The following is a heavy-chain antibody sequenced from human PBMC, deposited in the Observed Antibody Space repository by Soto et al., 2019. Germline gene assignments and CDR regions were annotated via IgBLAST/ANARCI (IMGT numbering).Heavy chain of an antibody. D-gene: IGHD5-12*01. V-gene: IGHV3-30-3*01. Sequence: GGSLRLSCAASGFTFSSYAMHWVRQAPGKGLEWVAVISYDGSNKYYADSVKGRFTISRDNSKNTLYLQMNSLRAEDTAVYYCARVNVEMATIGAFDIRGQGTMVTVSS. J-gene: IGHJ3*02. CDR3: ARVNVEMATIGAFDI. CDR1: GFTFSSYA. CDR2: ISYDGSNK.